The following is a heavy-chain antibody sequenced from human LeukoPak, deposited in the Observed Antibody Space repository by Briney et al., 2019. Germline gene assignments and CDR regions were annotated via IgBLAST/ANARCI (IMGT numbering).Heavy chain of an antibody. CDR1: GYTFTDHT. CDR2: INPIIGTT. V-gene: IGHV1-2*02. J-gene: IGHJ3*01. CDR3: ARRYDSRGPVTFDF. Sequence: ASVKVSCEASGYTFTDHTIHWVRQAPGQGLEWMGWINPIIGTTNYAKRFEGRLTVTRDTSINTVFMELSSLNPDDTAVFYCARRYDSRGPVTFDFWGQGTLVTASS. D-gene: IGHD3-22*01.